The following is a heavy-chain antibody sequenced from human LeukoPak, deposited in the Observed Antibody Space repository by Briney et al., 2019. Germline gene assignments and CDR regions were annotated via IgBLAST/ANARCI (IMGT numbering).Heavy chain of an antibody. J-gene: IGHJ4*02. D-gene: IGHD1-26*01. CDR1: GFTFDDYA. V-gene: IGHV3-9*01. Sequence: GGSLRLSCAASGFTFDDYAMHWVRQAPGKGLEWVSGISWNSGSIGYADSVKGRFTISRDNAKNSLYLQMNSLRAEDTAVYYCATPRSYYVYWGQGTLVTVSS. CDR3: ATPRSYYVY. CDR2: ISWNSGSI.